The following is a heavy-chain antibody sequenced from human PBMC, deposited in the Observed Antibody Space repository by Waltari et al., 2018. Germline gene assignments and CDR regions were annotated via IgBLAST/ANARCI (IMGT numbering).Heavy chain of an antibody. Sequence: EVQLLESGGGLVQPGGSLRLSCAASGFTLSSFAMTWVRQAPGKGLEWVSIIYSGGGGTSYADSVKGRFTISRDNSKNTLYLQMNSLGAEDTAVYYCAKWAGSTAGFDSWGQGTLVTVSS. J-gene: IGHJ4*02. D-gene: IGHD2-8*02. CDR2: IYSGGGGT. CDR3: AKWAGSTAGFDS. CDR1: GFTLSSFA. V-gene: IGHV3-23*03.